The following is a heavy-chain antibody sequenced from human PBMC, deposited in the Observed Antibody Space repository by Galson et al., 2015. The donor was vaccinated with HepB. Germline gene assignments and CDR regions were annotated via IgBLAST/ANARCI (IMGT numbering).Heavy chain of an antibody. Sequence: SLRLSCAASGFTFSSYWMSWVRQAPGKGLEWVANIKQDGSEKYYVDSVKGRFTISRDNAKNSVYLQMNSLRAEDTAVYYCARSYDSSVYSEYYYMDVWGKGTTVTVSS. J-gene: IGHJ6*03. CDR2: IKQDGSEK. CDR1: GFTFSSYW. CDR3: ARSYDSSVYSEYYYMDV. V-gene: IGHV3-7*01. D-gene: IGHD3-22*01.